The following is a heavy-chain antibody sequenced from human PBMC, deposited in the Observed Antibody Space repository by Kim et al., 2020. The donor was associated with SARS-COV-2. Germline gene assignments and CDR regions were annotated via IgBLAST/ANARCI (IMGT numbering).Heavy chain of an antibody. Sequence: ETLSLTCTVSGGSISSYYWSWIRQPPGKGLEWIGYIYYSGSTNYNPSLKSRVTISVDTSKNQFSLKLSSVTAADTAVYYCARDRGYSYGLNAFDIWGQGTMVTVSS. D-gene: IGHD5-18*01. CDR3: ARDRGYSYGLNAFDI. CDR2: IYYSGST. V-gene: IGHV4-59*01. CDR1: GGSISSYY. J-gene: IGHJ3*02.